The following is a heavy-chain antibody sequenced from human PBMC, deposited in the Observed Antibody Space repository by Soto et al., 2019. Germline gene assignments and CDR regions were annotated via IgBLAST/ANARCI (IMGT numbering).Heavy chain of an antibody. Sequence: GGSLRLSCAASGFTFSSYSMNWVRQAPGKGLEWVSSISSSSSYIYYADSVKGRFTISRDNAKNSLYLQMNSLRAEDTAVYYCARVALEQLVPIDYWGQGTLVTVSS. J-gene: IGHJ4*02. D-gene: IGHD6-6*01. CDR3: ARVALEQLVPIDY. CDR1: GFTFSSYS. V-gene: IGHV3-21*01. CDR2: ISSSSSYI.